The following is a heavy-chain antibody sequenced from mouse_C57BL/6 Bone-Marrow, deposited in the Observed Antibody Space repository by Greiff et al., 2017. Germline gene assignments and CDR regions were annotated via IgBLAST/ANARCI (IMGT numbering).Heavy chain of an antibody. V-gene: IGHV1-39*01. CDR3: ARQGWLLPFYAMDY. CDR2: INPNYGTT. CDR1: GYSFTDYN. Sequence: EVQLVESGPELVKPGASVKISCKASGYSFTDYNMNWVKQSNGKSLEWIGVINPNYGTTSYNQKFKGKATLTVDQSSSTAYMQLNSLTSEDSAVYYCARQGWLLPFYAMDYWGQGTSVTVSS. J-gene: IGHJ4*01. D-gene: IGHD2-3*01.